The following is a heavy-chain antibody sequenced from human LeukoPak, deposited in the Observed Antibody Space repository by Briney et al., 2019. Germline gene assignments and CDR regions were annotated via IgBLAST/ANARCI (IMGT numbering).Heavy chain of an antibody. J-gene: IGHJ4*02. D-gene: IGHD3-10*01. V-gene: IGHV1-18*01. CDR1: RYIYTSYG. Sequence: ASVKVSCKASRYIYTSYGINWVRQAPGQGLEWMGWISAYNGNTKYAQKLQGRVTMTTDTSTSTAHMELRSLRTDDTAVYYCTRGPEWFGVNVDYWGQGTLVTVSS. CDR3: TRGPEWFGVNVDY. CDR2: ISAYNGNT.